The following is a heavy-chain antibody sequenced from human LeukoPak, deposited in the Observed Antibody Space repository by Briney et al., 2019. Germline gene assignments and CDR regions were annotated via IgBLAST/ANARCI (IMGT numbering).Heavy chain of an antibody. V-gene: IGHV4-34*01. CDR3: ARGHHSSGYSFNYYYYYGMDV. CDR1: GGSFSDYY. CDR2: INHSGST. D-gene: IGHD3-22*01. J-gene: IGHJ6*02. Sequence: PSETLSLTCAVYGGSFSDYYWSWIRQPPGKGPEWIGEINHSGSTNYNPSLKSRVTISVDTSKNQFSLKLSSVTAADTAVYYCARGHHSSGYSFNYYYYYGMDVWGQGTTVTVSS.